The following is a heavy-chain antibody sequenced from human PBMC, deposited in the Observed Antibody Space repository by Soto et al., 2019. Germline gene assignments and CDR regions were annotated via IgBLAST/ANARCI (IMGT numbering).Heavy chain of an antibody. CDR1: GGSISSGGYF. V-gene: IGHV4-31*03. CDR2: IYYSGST. CDR3: AACGNSNYGGAFDI. D-gene: IGHD4-17*01. J-gene: IGHJ3*02. Sequence: SETLSLTCTVSGGSISSGGYFWSWIRQRPGKGLEWIGYIYYSGSTDYNPSLRSRVTISLDTSKKQFSLKLNSVTAADTAVYYCAACGNSNYGGAFDIWGQGKMVNVS.